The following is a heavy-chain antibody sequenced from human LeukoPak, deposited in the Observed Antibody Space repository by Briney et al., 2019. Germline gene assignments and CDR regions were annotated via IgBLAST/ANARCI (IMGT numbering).Heavy chain of an antibody. V-gene: IGHV3-7*03. J-gene: IGHJ5*02. CDR2: IKKDGSEK. Sequence: GGSLRLSCAASGFTFSSYWMSWVRQAPGKGLEWVANIKKDGSEKYYVDSVKGRFTISRDNAKNSLYLQMNSLRAEDTALYHCARDAMITFGGVSDSFDPWGQGTLVTVSS. CDR1: GFTFSSYW. D-gene: IGHD3-16*01. CDR3: ARDAMITFGGVSDSFDP.